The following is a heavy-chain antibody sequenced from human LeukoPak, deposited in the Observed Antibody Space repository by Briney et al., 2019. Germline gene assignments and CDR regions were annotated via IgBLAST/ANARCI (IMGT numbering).Heavy chain of an antibody. J-gene: IGHJ5*02. CDR1: GFTFSSYA. D-gene: IGHD3-22*01. CDR3: ARDRRRYYDSSGYLHH. V-gene: IGHV3-30-3*01. Sequence: GGPLRPSCAAPGFTFSSYAMHWVRQAPGKGLEWVAVISYDGSNKYYADSVKGRFTISRDNSKNTLYLQMNSLRAEDTAVYYCARDRRRYYDSSGYLHHWGQGTLVTVSS. CDR2: ISYDGSNK.